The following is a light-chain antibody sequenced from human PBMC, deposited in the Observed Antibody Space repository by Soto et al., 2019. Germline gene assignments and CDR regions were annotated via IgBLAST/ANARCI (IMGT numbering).Light chain of an antibody. V-gene: IGLV3-21*02. J-gene: IGLJ2*01. CDR3: QVWDSSTDHPI. Sequence: SSELTQPPSVSVAPGQTARLTCGGNKIGSKTVHWYQQKPGQAPVLVVYDDSDRPSGIPERFSGSNSGTTATLTISRVEAGDEADYSCQVWDSSTDHPIFGGGTKLTVL. CDR1: KIGSKT. CDR2: DDS.